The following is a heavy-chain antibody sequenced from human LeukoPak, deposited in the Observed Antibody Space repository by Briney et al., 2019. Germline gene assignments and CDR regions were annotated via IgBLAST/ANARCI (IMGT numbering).Heavy chain of an antibody. V-gene: IGHV3-7*01. CDR2: IKQEGSEK. CDR1: GFIFSSYW. CDR3: ARDGRYYDSSGYYGPNFDY. J-gene: IGHJ4*02. D-gene: IGHD3-22*01. Sequence: GGSLRLSCAASGFIFSSYWMSWVRQAPGKGLEWVANIKQEGSEKNYVDSVKGRFTISRDNAKNSLYLQMNSLRAEDTAVYYCARDGRYYDSSGYYGPNFDYWGQGTLVTVSS.